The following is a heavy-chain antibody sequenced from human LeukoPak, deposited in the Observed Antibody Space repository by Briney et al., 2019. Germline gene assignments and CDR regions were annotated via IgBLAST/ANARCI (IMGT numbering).Heavy chain of an antibody. V-gene: IGHV3-66*02. CDR3: ARGASGTYYFGY. CDR2: IYSGGST. CDR1: GFTASSNY. Sequence: GGSLRLSRAASGFTASSNYMTWVRQAPGKGLDWVSVIYSGGSTYYADSVKGRFTISRDNSKNTLFLQMNSLRPEDTAVYYCARGASGTYYFGYWGRGTLVTVSS. J-gene: IGHJ4*02. D-gene: IGHD1-26*01.